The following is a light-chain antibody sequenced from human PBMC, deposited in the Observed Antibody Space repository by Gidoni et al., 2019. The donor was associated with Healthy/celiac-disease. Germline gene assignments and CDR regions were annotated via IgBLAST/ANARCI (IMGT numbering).Light chain of an antibody. J-gene: IGLJ3*02. V-gene: IGLV1-47*01. Sequence: QSVLTQPPSASGPPVQRVTISCSGSSSNSGSTYVYWYQQLPGPAPKLLIYRNNQRPSLVPDRFSGSKSGTSDSLAISGLRSEEEADYYCAAWDDSLSGPVFGGGTKLTVL. CDR2: RNN. CDR3: AAWDDSLSGPV. CDR1: SSNSGSTY.